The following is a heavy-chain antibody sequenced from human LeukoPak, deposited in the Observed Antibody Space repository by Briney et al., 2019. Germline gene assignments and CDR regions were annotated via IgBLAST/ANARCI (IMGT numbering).Heavy chain of an antibody. CDR2: ISSGST. Sequence: SQTLSLTCTVSGDSISSGDYYWSWIRQPAGKGLEWIGRISSGSTNYNPSLKSRVTISVDTSKNQFSLKLSSVTAADTAVYFCARGPYSYDSSGAFDIWGQGTMVSVSS. J-gene: IGHJ3*02. D-gene: IGHD3-22*01. CDR1: GDSISSGDYY. CDR3: ARGPYSYDSSGAFDI. V-gene: IGHV4-61*02.